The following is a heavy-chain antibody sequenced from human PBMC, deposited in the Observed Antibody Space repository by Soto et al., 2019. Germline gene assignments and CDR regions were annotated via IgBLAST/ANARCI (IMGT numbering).Heavy chain of an antibody. J-gene: IGHJ6*02. Sequence: GESLKISCNGSGYSFTSYWIGWVRQMPGKGLEWMGIIYPGDSDTRYSPSFQGQVTISADKSISTAYLQWSSLKASDTAMYYCAREGYDILTGYYQTYYYYGMDVRGQGTTVTVSS. CDR3: AREGYDILTGYYQTYYYYGMDV. D-gene: IGHD3-9*01. V-gene: IGHV5-51*01. CDR1: GYSFTSYW. CDR2: IYPGDSDT.